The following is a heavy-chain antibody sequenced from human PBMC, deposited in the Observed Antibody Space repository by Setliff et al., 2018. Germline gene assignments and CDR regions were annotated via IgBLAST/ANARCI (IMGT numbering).Heavy chain of an antibody. CDR3: ARASLGKFGSAVEYFHH. V-gene: IGHV3-21*01. D-gene: IGHD2-15*01. Sequence: GSLRLSCAASGLTLTPYTMTWVRQAPGKGPEWVSSISDTSAFIYYADSVKGRFTISRDNAKKTLYLQMNSLRADDTAVYYCARASLGKFGSAVEYFHHWGQGTLVTVSS. CDR1: GLTLTPYT. CDR2: ISDTSAFI. J-gene: IGHJ1*01.